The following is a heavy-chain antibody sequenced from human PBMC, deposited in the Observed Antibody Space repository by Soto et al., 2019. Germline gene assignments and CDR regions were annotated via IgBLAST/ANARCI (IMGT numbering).Heavy chain of an antibody. J-gene: IGHJ3*02. CDR1: GFSVSSNY. Sequence: GGSLRLSCTASGFSVSSNYMSWVRQAPGKGLEWVSTMYPEGTTYSANSVKGRFTISRDTSMNLMSLHMNSLRAEDTAVYWCASQAYSTETILSGVFEIWGHGTRVTVSS. V-gene: IGHV3-66*04. CDR3: ASQAYSTETILSGVFEI. CDR2: MYPEGTT. D-gene: IGHD4-4*01.